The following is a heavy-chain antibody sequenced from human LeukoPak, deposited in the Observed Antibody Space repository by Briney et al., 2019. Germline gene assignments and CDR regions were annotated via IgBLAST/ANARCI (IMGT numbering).Heavy chain of an antibody. V-gene: IGHV4-34*01. CDR2: INHSGST. CDR3: ARQEALQYEVGNWFDP. CDR1: GGSFSGYY. Sequence: SETLSLTCAVYGGSFSGYYWSWIRQPPGKGLEWIGEINHSGSTNYNPSLKSRVTISVDTSKNQFSLKLSSVTAADTAVYYCARQEALQYEVGNWFDPWGQGTLVTVSS. D-gene: IGHD4-11*01. J-gene: IGHJ5*02.